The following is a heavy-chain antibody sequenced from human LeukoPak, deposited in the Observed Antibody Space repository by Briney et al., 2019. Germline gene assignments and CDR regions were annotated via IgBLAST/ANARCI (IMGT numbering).Heavy chain of an antibody. CDR3: ARGLAIGYCSSTSCYMGY. D-gene: IGHD2-2*02. CDR1: GFTFSSYS. CDR2: ISSSSSYI. Sequence: GGSLRLSCAASGFTFSSYSMNWVRQAPGKGLEWVSSISSSSSYIYYADSVKGRFTISRDNAKNSLYLQMNSLRAEDTAVYYCARGLAIGYCSSTSCYMGYWGQGTLVTVSS. V-gene: IGHV3-21*01. J-gene: IGHJ4*02.